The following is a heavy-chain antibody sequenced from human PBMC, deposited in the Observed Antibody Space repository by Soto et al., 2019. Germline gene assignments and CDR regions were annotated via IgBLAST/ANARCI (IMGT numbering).Heavy chain of an antibody. CDR2: IERDGSEE. CDR3: VAGRGWLSDY. J-gene: IGHJ4*02. CDR1: RLSFSNYW. Sequence: PGGSLRLSCAASRLSFSNYWMNWVRQAPGKGLEWVAIIERDGSEEFYVDSVKGRFTISRDNVRNSLYLQMNSLRVEYTAVYFCVAGRGWLSDYWGQGTRVTVSS. V-gene: IGHV3-7*01. D-gene: IGHD6-19*01.